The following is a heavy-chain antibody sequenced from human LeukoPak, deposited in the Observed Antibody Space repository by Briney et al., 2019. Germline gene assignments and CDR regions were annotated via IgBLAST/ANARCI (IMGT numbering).Heavy chain of an antibody. V-gene: IGHV4-34*01. Sequence: PSETLSLTCAVYGGSFSGYYWSWIRQPPGKGLEWIGELNHSGSTNYNPSLKSRVPISVDTSKNQFSLKLSSVTAAGTAVYYCARLNNYSYSYHYSGMDVWGQGTTVTVSS. CDR2: LNHSGST. J-gene: IGHJ6*02. D-gene: IGHD1-1*01. CDR3: ARLNNYSYSYHYSGMDV. CDR1: GGSFSGYY.